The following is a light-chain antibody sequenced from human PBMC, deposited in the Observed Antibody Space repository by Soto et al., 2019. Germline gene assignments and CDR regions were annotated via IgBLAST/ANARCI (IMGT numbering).Light chain of an antibody. CDR3: SSYTSSSSYV. J-gene: IGLJ1*01. CDR1: SSDVGTYNS. CDR2: DVS. V-gene: IGLV2-14*01. Sequence: QSALTQPAAVSGSPGQSIAISCTGTSSDVGTYNSVSWYQQYPGKAPKLMIHDVSNRPSGVSDRFSGSKSGNTVSLTISGLQSKDEADYYCSSYTSSSSYVFGSGTKLTVL.